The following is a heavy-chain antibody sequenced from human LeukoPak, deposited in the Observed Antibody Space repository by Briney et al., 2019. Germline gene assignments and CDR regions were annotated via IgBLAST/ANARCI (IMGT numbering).Heavy chain of an antibody. J-gene: IGHJ4*02. Sequence: NPSETLSLTYSVSSGLITSTIHYCAWIRQPPGKGLEWIASIYYYGITYYNASLESRVTMSVDTSRNQFSLRLSSVSAADTSVYYCARQPTVKRGAVASNFDYWGQGTLVTVSS. V-gene: IGHV4-39*01. CDR3: ARQPTVKRGAVASNFDY. CDR1: SGLITSTIHY. CDR2: IYYYGIT. D-gene: IGHD6-19*01.